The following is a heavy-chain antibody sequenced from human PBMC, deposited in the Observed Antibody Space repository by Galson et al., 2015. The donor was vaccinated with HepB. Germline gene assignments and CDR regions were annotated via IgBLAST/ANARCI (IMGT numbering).Heavy chain of an antibody. CDR3: GKDPRTEAAAIDY. V-gene: IGHV3-30*18. J-gene: IGHJ4*02. CDR2: ISYDGSNK. Sequence: SLRLSCATSGFTFSSYGMHWIRQAPGKGLEWVAVISYDGSNKYYVDSVKGRFTISRDNSKNTLYLQMNSLRDEDTAVYYCGKDPRTEAAAIDYWGQGTLVIVSS. D-gene: IGHD6-13*01. CDR1: GFTFSSYG.